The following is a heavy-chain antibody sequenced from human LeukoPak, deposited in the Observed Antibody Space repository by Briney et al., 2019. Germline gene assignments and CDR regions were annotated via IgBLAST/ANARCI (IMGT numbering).Heavy chain of an antibody. CDR3: ARSGVERWLRGYYFDY. CDR1: GGTFSSYA. J-gene: IGHJ4*02. V-gene: IGHV1-69*05. CDR2: IIPIFGTA. Sequence: SVKVSCKAPGGTFSSYAISWVRQAPGQGLEWMGRIIPIFGTANYAQKFQGRVTITTDESTSTAYMELSSLRSEDTAVYYCARSGVERWLRGYYFDYWGQGTLVTVSS. D-gene: IGHD5-24*01.